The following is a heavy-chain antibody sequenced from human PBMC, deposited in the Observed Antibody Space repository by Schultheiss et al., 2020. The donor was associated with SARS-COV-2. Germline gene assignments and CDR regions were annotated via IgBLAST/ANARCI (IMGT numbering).Heavy chain of an antibody. CDR2: INPSSGAT. CDR3: ARDYGDYPIWFDP. CDR1: GYTFSDYY. V-gene: IGHV1-2*04. D-gene: IGHD4-17*01. J-gene: IGHJ5*02. Sequence: ASVKVSCKASGYTFSDYYIHWVRQAPGQGLQWLGWINPSSGATHYPQKLQGWVTMTTDTSISTAYLELSRLRSDDTAVFYCARDYGDYPIWFDPWGQGTLVTVSS.